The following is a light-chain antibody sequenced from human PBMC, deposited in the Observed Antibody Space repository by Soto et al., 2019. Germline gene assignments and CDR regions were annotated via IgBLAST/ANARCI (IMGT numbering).Light chain of an antibody. CDR1: QGIRND. J-gene: IGKJ5*01. CDR3: LQHNNYPPCT. CDR2: AAS. Sequence: DIQMTQSPSSLSASVGDRVTITCRASQGIRNDLAWYQQKPGKAPKRLIYAASSLQSGVPSRFSGRGSGTEFTITISSLQPEDFATYYCLQHNNYPPCTFGQGTRLEIK. V-gene: IGKV1-17*01.